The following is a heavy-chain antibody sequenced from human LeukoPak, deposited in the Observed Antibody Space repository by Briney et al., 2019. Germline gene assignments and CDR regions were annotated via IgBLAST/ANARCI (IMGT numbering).Heavy chain of an antibody. CDR1: GGSVTSGNY. V-gene: IGHV4-61*02. Sequence: SETPSLTCTVSGGSVTSGNYWNWIRQPAGKGLEWIGRIYTNGGASYNPSLKSRVTISIDASKNQFSLKLSSVTAADTAVYYCAREPPGYWGQGTLVTVSS. CDR2: IYTNGGA. CDR3: AREPPGY. J-gene: IGHJ4*02.